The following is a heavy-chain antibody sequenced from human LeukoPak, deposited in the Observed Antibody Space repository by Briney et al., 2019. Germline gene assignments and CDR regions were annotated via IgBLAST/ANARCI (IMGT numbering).Heavy chain of an antibody. D-gene: IGHD3-10*01. J-gene: IGHJ4*02. CDR3: ARQTGSGLFSLP. V-gene: IGHV4-34*01. CDR1: GGSFSDYY. Sequence: SETLSLTCAVYGGSFSDYYWSWIRQPPGKGLEWIGEINHSGSTNDSPSLKSRVTMSVDTSKNQFSLKLTSVTAADTAVYYCARQTGSGLFSLPGGQGTLVTVSS. CDR2: INHSGST.